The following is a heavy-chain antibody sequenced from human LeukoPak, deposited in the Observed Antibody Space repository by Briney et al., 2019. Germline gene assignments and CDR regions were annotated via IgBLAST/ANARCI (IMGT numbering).Heavy chain of an antibody. Sequence: PSETLSLTCTVSGDSISTGTYYWGWIRQPPGKGLEWIGSIYYSGSTYYNPSLKSRVTISVDTSKNQFSLKLSSVTAADTAVYYCARQDYYYDSSGLWFDPWGQGTLVTVSS. CDR1: GDSISTGTYY. CDR3: ARQDYYYDSSGLWFDP. V-gene: IGHV4-39*01. J-gene: IGHJ5*02. D-gene: IGHD3-22*01. CDR2: IYYSGST.